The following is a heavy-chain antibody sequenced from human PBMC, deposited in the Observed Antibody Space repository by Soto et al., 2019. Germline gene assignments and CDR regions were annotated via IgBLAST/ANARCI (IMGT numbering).Heavy chain of an antibody. J-gene: IGHJ5*02. CDR1: GGSFSGYY. CDR3: ASHYYGSGSYLGWFDP. D-gene: IGHD3-10*01. Sequence: SETLSLTCAVYGGSFSGYYWSWIRQPPGKGLEWIGEINHSGSTNYNPSLKSRVTISVDTSKNQFSLKLSSVTAADTAVYYCASHYYGSGSYLGWFDPWGQGTLVTVSS. V-gene: IGHV4-34*01. CDR2: INHSGST.